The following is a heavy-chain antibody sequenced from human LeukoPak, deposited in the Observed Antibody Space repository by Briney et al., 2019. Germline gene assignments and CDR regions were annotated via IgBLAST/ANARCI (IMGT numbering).Heavy chain of an antibody. V-gene: IGHV1-18*04. D-gene: IGHD3-9*01. CDR2: ISAYNGNT. J-gene: IGHJ6*04. CDR1: GYTCTSYG. Sequence: ASVKVSCRASGYTCTSYGISWVRQAPGQGLEWMGWISAYNGNTNYAQKLQGRVTMTTDTSTSTAYMELRSLRSDDTAVYYCARLPLYYDILTGYYAYYYYYGMDVWGKGTTVTVSS. CDR3: ARLPLYYDILTGYYAYYYYYGMDV.